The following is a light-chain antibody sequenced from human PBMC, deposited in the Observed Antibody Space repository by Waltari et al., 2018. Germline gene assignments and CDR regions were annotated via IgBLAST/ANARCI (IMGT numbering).Light chain of an antibody. CDR2: DAS. CDR3: QRYGTLPAT. J-gene: IGKJ1*01. V-gene: IGKV3D-20*01. Sequence: LPWYQRKPGRAPRPLNYDASSKAAGTPDRFSGSGSGTDFSRTITRLEPEDFGVYYCQRYGTLPATFGQGTKVEI.